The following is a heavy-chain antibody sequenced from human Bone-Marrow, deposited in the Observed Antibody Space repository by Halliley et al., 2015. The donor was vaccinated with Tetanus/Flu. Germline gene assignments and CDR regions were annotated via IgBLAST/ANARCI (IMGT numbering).Heavy chain of an antibody. V-gene: IGHV1-8*01. CDR3: ASRYYYYDSSGLYQNYYGMDV. J-gene: IGHJ6*02. CDR1: GYTFISYD. CDR2: MNPNSGNT. Sequence: QLVQSGAEVKKPGASVKVSCKASGYTFISYDINWVRQASGQGLEWMGWMNPNSGNTGYAQKFQGRVTMTRNNSINTVYMELSSLKSGDTAVYYCASRYYYYDSSGLYQNYYGMDVWGQGTTVTVSS. D-gene: IGHD3-22*01.